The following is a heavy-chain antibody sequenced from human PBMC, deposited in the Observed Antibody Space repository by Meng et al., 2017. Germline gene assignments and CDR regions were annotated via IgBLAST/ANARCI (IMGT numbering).Heavy chain of an antibody. CDR3: AREGRVDFDY. J-gene: IGHJ4*02. CDR2: INTNTGNP. D-gene: IGHD1-26*01. V-gene: IGHV7-4-1*02. CDR1: GYTFTSYA. Sequence: VHVVQSGSEVKKPGTSVKVSSKASGYTFTSYAMNWVRPAPGQGLEWMGWINTNTGNPTYAQGFTGRFVFSLDTSVSTAYLQISSLKAEDTAVYYCAREGRVDFDYWGQGTLVTVSS.